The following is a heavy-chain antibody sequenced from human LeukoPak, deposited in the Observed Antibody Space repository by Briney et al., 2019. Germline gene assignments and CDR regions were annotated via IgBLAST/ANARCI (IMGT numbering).Heavy chain of an antibody. CDR3: ASCSGGSCYSPFDY. CDR2: ISSSSSYI. J-gene: IGHJ4*02. V-gene: IGHV3-21*01. CDR1: GFTFSIYS. Sequence: PGGSLRLSCAASGFTFSIYSMNWVRQAPGKGLEWVSSISSSSSYIYYADSVKGRFTISRDNAKNSLYLQMNSLRAEDTAVYYCASCSGGSCYSPFDYWGQGTLVTVSS. D-gene: IGHD2-15*01.